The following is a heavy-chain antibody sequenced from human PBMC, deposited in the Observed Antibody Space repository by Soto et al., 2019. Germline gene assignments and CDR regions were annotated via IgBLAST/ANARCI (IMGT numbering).Heavy chain of an antibody. Sequence: PGGSLRLSCAASGFTFSTNSMHWVRQAPGKGPEWVSYIGTRSSTVYYADSVKGRFTIFRDNAKNSLYLQMSSLRAEDTAVYYCARDYCDSTGCYGIDDWAQGTLVTVSS. CDR2: IGTRSSTV. J-gene: IGHJ4*02. CDR3: ARDYCDSTGCYGIDD. V-gene: IGHV3-48*01. D-gene: IGHD2-2*01. CDR1: GFTFSTNS.